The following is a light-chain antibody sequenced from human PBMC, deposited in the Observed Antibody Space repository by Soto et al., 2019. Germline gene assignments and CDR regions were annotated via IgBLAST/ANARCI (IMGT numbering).Light chain of an antibody. CDR1: SSDVGSYNL. CDR2: EVS. V-gene: IGLV2-23*02. CDR3: CSYTSISTVYVV. J-gene: IGLJ2*01. Sequence: QSVLTQPASVSGSPGQSITISCTGTSSDVGSYNLVSWYQQHPGKAPKLMIYEVSKRPSGVSNRFSGSKSGNTASLTISGLQAEDEADYYCCSYTSISTVYVVFGGGTKVTVL.